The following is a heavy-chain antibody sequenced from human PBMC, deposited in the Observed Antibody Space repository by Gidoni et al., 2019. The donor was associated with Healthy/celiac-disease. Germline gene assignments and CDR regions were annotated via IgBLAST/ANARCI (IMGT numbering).Heavy chain of an antibody. CDR2: INQSGST. J-gene: IGHJ6*02. D-gene: IGHD3-3*01. Sequence: QVQLQQWGAGLLKPSETLSLTCAVYGGSFSGYYWSWIRQPQGKGLDWIGEINQSGSTNYNPSLKSRVTISVDTSKNQFSLKLSSVTAADTAVYYCARGPGGRFWSGYYYYYGMDVWGQGTTVTVSS. CDR1: GGSFSGYY. CDR3: ARGPGGRFWSGYYYYYGMDV. V-gene: IGHV4-34*01.